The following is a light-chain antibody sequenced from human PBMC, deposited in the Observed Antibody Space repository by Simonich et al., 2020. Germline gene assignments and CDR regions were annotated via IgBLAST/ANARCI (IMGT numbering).Light chain of an antibody. Sequence: DIQMTQSPPSLSASVGDRVTITCRASQSISSWLAWYQQKPGKAPKLLIYKASSLESGVPSRFSGSGSGTEFTLTISSLQPDDFATYYCQQYNSYSPSYTFGPGTKVDIK. CDR3: QQYNSYSPSYT. CDR1: QSISSW. CDR2: KAS. V-gene: IGKV1-5*03. J-gene: IGKJ3*01.